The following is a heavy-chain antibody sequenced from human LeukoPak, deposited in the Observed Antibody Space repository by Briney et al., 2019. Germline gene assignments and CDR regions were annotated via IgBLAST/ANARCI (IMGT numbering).Heavy chain of an antibody. J-gene: IGHJ2*01. D-gene: IGHD6-19*01. CDR2: INPNSGDT. CDR1: GYTFSGHY. Sequence: ASVKVSCKASGYTFSGHYMHWVRQAPGQGPEWMGWINPNSGDTNYAQKFQGRVTMTRDASIGTAYMGVNRLRYDDTAVYYCARDVYTSGWRYFDLWGHGTLVTVSS. CDR3: ARDVYTSGWRYFDL. V-gene: IGHV1-2*02.